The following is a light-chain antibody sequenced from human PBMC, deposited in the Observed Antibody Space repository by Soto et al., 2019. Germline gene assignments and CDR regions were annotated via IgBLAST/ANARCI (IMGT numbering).Light chain of an antibody. J-gene: IGKJ4*01. V-gene: IGKV3-15*01. CDR3: QQANSFPIT. CDR1: QDIRSS. CDR2: GAS. Sequence: DIVMTQSPSTLSVSPGERVTLSCRASQDIRSSLAWYQQKPGQAPRLLIYGASIRATGVPATFSGSGSGTEFTLSISSLQSEDFATYYCQQANSFPITFGGGTKVDIK.